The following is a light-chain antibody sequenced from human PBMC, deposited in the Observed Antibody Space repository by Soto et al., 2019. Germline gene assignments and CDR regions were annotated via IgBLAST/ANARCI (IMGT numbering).Light chain of an antibody. V-gene: IGKV1-33*01. CDR1: QNINNY. CDR3: QQYENIPT. Sequence: DIQRTQSPSSMSASVGDRVTITCQASQNINNYLNWYQQKPGRAPKLLIYDASNLEAGVPSRFRGIGSGTDFTFTISRLKPEDIATYYCQQYENIPTFGQGTRLEIK. CDR2: DAS. J-gene: IGKJ5*01.